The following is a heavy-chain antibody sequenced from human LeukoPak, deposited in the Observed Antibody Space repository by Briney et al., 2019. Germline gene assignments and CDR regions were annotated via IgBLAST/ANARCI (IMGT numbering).Heavy chain of an antibody. CDR2: IYYSGST. V-gene: IGHV4-39*01. D-gene: IGHD2-2*02. J-gene: IGHJ4*02. CDR1: GGSISSSSYY. Sequence: SETLSLTCTVSGGSISSSSYYWGWIRQPPGKGLEWIGSIYYSGSTYYNPSLKSRVTISVDTSKNQFSLKLSSVTAADTAVYYCASLPRHCSSTGCYTLFDYWGQGTLVTVSS. CDR3: ASLPRHCSSTGCYTLFDY.